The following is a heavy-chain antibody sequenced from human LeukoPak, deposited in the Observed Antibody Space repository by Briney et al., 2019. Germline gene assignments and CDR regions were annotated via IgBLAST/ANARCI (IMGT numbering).Heavy chain of an antibody. CDR2: IYSGGST. D-gene: IGHD3-3*01. Sequence: GGSLRLSCAASGFAVSSNYMSWVRHAPGNGLEWVSVIYSGGSTYYADSVKGRFTISRDNSKNTLYLQMNSLRAEDTAVYYCASSPILSRFDYWGQGTLVTVSS. CDR1: GFAVSSNY. CDR3: ASSPILSRFDY. V-gene: IGHV3-53*01. J-gene: IGHJ4*02.